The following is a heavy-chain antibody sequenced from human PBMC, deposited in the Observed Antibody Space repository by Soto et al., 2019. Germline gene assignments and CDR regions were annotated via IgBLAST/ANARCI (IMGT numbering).Heavy chain of an antibody. Sequence: EVQLVESGGGLVQPGRSLRLSCAASGFTFDDYSMHWVRQAPGQGLEWVSGISWNSGSIGYADSVKGRFTISRDNAKNSLYLQMDSLRAEDTAVYYCATDKEAGDLWGSYRGPFDYGGQGTLVTVSS. D-gene: IGHD3-16*02. CDR3: ATDKEAGDLWGSYRGPFDY. CDR2: ISWNSGSI. V-gene: IGHV3-9*01. J-gene: IGHJ4*02. CDR1: GFTFDDYS.